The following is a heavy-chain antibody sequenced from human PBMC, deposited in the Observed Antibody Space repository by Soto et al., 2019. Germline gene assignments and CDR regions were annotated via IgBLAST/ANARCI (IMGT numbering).Heavy chain of an antibody. J-gene: IGHJ4*02. CDR3: AKVGPIVVVPAAGPFDY. CDR1: GFTFSSYA. Sequence: GGSLRLSCAASGFTFSSYAMSWVRQAPGKGLEWVSAISGSGGSTYYADSVKGRFTISRDNSKNTLYLQMNSLRAEDTAVYYCAKVGPIVVVPAAGPFDYWGQGTLVTVSS. CDR2: ISGSGGST. V-gene: IGHV3-23*01. D-gene: IGHD2-2*01.